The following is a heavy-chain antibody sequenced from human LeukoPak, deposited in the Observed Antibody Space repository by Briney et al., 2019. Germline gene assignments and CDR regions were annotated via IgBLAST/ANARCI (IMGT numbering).Heavy chain of an antibody. CDR3: ARGGYDFWSGYSAYWFDP. CDR1: GGSFSGYY. J-gene: IGHJ5*02. CDR2: INHSGST. Sequence: SETLSLTCAVYGGSFSGYYWSWIRQPPGKGLERIGEINHSGSTNYNPSLKSRVTISVDTSKNRFSLKLSSVTAADTAVYYCARGGYDFWSGYSAYWFDPWGQGTLVTVSS. V-gene: IGHV4-34*01. D-gene: IGHD3-3*01.